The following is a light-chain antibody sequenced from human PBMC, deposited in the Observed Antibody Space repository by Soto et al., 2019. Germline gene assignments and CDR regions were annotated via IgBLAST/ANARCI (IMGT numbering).Light chain of an antibody. CDR2: EDT. V-gene: IGLV2-23*01. CDR1: SSDVGSYDL. CDR3: CSYAGSRIYV. J-gene: IGLJ1*01. Sequence: QSALTQPASVSGSPGQSITISCTGSSSDVGSYDLVSWYQQHPGKAPELMIYEDTERPSGVSDRFSGSKSGNTASLTISGLQAEDEADYYCCSYAGSRIYVFGSGTKVTVL.